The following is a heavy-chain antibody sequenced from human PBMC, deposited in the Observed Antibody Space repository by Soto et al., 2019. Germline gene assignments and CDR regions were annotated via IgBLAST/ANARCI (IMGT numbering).Heavy chain of an antibody. D-gene: IGHD3-16*01. CDR2: INHRGST. CDR1: GGSFSGYY. Sequence: QVQLQQWGAGLLKPSETLSLTCAVYGGSFSGYYWSWIRQPPGKGLEWIGEINHRGSTNYNPSLKSRVAMSVDKSKSQFSPELSSVTGAGTAVYCCAGGQSSRLRDCWGQGVVVTVSS. CDR3: AGGQSSRLRDC. V-gene: IGHV4-34*01. J-gene: IGHJ4*02.